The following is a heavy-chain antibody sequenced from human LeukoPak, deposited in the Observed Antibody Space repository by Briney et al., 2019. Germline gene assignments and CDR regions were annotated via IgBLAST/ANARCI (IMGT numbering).Heavy chain of an antibody. J-gene: IGHJ5*02. CDR2: IYYSGST. CDR1: GGSISSGGYY. Sequence: SQTLSLTCTVSGGSISSGGYYWSWIRQHPGKGLEWIGYIYYSGSTYYNPSLKSRVTISVDASKNQFSLKLSSVTAADTAVYYCAKFHDNWFDPWGQGTLVTISS. V-gene: IGHV4-31*03. CDR3: AKFHDNWFDP.